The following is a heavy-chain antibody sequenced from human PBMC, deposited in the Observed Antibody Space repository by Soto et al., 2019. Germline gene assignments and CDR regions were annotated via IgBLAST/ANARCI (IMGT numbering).Heavy chain of an antibody. V-gene: IGHV3-33*01. J-gene: IGHJ6*02. Sequence: GGSLRLSCAASGFTFSSYGMHWVRQAPGKGLEWVAVIWYDGSNKYYADSVKGRFTISRDNSKNTLYLQMNSLRAEDTAVYYCARAMGILRYFDWPSDYYYGMDVWGQGTTVTVSS. D-gene: IGHD3-9*01. CDR2: IWYDGSNK. CDR3: ARAMGILRYFDWPSDYYYGMDV. CDR1: GFTFSSYG.